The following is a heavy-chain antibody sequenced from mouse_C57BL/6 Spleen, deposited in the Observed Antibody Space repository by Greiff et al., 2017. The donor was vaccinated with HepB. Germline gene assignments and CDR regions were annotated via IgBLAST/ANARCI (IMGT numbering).Heavy chain of an antibody. Sequence: EVQGVESGGGLVQPGGSLKLSCAASGFTFSDYYMYWVRQTPEKRLEWVAYISNGGGSTYYPDTVKGRFTISRDNAKNTLYLQMSRLKSEDTAMYYCARVLLRYYAMDYWGQGTSVTVSS. CDR1: GFTFSDYY. J-gene: IGHJ4*01. CDR3: ARVLLRYYAMDY. D-gene: IGHD1-1*01. CDR2: ISNGGGST. V-gene: IGHV5-12*01.